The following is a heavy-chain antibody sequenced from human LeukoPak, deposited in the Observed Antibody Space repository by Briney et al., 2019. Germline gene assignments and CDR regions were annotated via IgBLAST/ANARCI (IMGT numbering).Heavy chain of an antibody. CDR2: VHYTGST. Sequence: SETLSLTCTVSGASISGYYWSWIRQPPGKGLEWIGYVHYTGSTRYNPSLKSPVSISVDTFKSQFSLKLTSVTAADTAVYYCARGVRHSAFDIWGQGTMVTASS. J-gene: IGHJ3*02. D-gene: IGHD1-1*01. CDR3: ARGVRHSAFDI. V-gene: IGHV4-59*08. CDR1: GASISGYY.